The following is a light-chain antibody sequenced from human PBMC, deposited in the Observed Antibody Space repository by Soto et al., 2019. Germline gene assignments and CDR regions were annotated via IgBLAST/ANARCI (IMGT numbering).Light chain of an antibody. V-gene: IGKV3-20*01. CDR3: QQYAISPWT. Sequence: IVLTQSPVTLSLSPGERATLSCRASENVATNYLAWYQQKPGQAPRLLIFDASNRAADIPDRFSGSGSGTGLTRIISRLEPEDVAVYQCQQYAISPWTLGQGTKLEVK. CDR1: ENVATNY. J-gene: IGKJ1*01. CDR2: DAS.